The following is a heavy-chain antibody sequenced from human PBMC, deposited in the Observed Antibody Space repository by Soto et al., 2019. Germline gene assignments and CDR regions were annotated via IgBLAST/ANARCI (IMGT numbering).Heavy chain of an antibody. Sequence: WETLSLTCAVYGGSFSGYYWSWIRQPPGKGLEWIGEINHSGSTNYNPSLKSRVTISVDTSKNQFSLKLSSVTAADTAVYYCARTDTFPNSGYDYSYYYYGMDVWGQGTTVTVSS. V-gene: IGHV4-34*01. CDR2: INHSGST. CDR3: ARTDTFPNSGYDYSYYYYGMDV. J-gene: IGHJ6*02. CDR1: GGSFSGYY. D-gene: IGHD5-12*01.